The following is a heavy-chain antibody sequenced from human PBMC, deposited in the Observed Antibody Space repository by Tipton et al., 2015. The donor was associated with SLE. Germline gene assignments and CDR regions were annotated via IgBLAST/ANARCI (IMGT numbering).Heavy chain of an antibody. CDR2: INHSGST. V-gene: IGHV4-39*07. J-gene: IGHJ4*02. CDR1: GGSISSSSYY. Sequence: TLSLTCTVSGGSISSSSYYWGWIRQPPGKGLEWIGEINHSGSTNYNPSLKSRVTISMDTSKNQLSLKLSSVTAADTAVYYCARALWKGGDYWGQGTLVTVSS. D-gene: IGHD1-1*01. CDR3: ARALWKGGDY.